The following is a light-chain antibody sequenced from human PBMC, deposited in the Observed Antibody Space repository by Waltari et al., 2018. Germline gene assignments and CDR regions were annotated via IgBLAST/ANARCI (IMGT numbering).Light chain of an antibody. V-gene: IGLV2-14*03. CDR1: SSDVGGYNY. CDR3: SAYTSNNTGV. J-gene: IGLJ1*01. Sequence: QSALTQPASVSGSPGQSITISCTGTSSDVGGYNYVSWHQQHQGKAPKLMIYDFSNRPSGVSIRFSGSTSGNTASLTISGLQAEDEADYYCSAYTSNNTGVFGTGTKVTVL. CDR2: DFS.